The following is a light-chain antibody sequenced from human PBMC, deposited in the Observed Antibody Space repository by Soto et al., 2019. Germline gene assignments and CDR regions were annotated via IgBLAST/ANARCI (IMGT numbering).Light chain of an antibody. CDR3: QEYNGRSS. Sequence: EGVTTQSPATLSVSPGERATLSCRASQNVGGDLAWYQQKPGQAPRLLIYRTSIRANGTPVRFSGSGSGTEFTLTISSLQSEDFAVYYCQEYNGRSSFGQGTKVEIK. CDR1: QNVGGD. CDR2: RTS. J-gene: IGKJ1*01. V-gene: IGKV3-15*01.